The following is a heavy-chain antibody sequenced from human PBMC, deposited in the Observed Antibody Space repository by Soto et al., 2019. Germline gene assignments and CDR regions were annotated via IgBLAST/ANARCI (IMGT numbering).Heavy chain of an antibody. CDR2: IYYSGST. J-gene: IGHJ3*01. Sequence: QVQLQESGPGLVKPSETLSLTCTVSSGSIINYYWSWIRQPPGKGLARIGFIYYSGSTNYTSFLKIRLTMSVDMSRQQLSLKLTSVTAADTSFYYCASRLTLATTTGDAFDLWGQWTMVTVSS. CDR1: SGSIINYY. D-gene: IGHD4-17*01. CDR3: ASRLTLATTTGDAFDL. V-gene: IGHV4-59*01.